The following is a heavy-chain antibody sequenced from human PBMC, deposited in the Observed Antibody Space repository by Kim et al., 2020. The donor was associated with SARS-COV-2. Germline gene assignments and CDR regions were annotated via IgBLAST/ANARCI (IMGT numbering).Heavy chain of an antibody. Sequence: QKSKGRATITRDTSASTAYMERTSLRSEDTAVYYCARTCSSTSCYHPNFDYWGQGTLVTVSS. CDR3: ARTCSSTSCYHPNFDY. D-gene: IGHD2-2*01. V-gene: IGHV1-3*01. J-gene: IGHJ4*02.